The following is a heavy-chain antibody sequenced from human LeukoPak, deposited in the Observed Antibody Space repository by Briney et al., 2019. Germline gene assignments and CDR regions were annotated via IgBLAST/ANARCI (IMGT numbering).Heavy chain of an antibody. CDR3: ARGLGLDY. J-gene: IGHJ4*02. CDR1: GFTFSSYS. Sequence: GGSLRLSCAASGFTFSSYSMNWVRQAPGKGLEWVSYISSGSSSIYYADSVKGRLTISRDNAKNSLYLQMNSLRAEDTAVYYCARGLGLDYWGQGTLVTVSS. D-gene: IGHD1-26*01. CDR2: ISSGSSSI. V-gene: IGHV3-48*01.